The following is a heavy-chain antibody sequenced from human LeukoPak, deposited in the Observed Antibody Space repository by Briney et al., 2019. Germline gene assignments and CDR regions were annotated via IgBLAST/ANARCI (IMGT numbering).Heavy chain of an antibody. V-gene: IGHV4-59*08. D-gene: IGHD6-19*01. J-gene: IGHJ4*02. CDR3: ARHGYSSGWYFPRYFDY. Sequence: SETLSLTCTVSGGSISSYSWSWIRQPPGKGLEWIGYIYYSGSTNYNPSLKSRVTISVDTSKNQFSLKLSSVTAADTAVYYCARHGYSSGWYFPRYFDYWGQGTLVTVSS. CDR2: IYYSGST. CDR1: GGSISSYS.